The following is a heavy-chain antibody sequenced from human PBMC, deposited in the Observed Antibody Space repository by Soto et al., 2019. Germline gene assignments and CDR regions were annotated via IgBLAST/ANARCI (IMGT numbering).Heavy chain of an antibody. Sequence: SETLSLTCSVSGGSISSGYYYWSWIRQPPGKGLDWIGNIYYSGNTYYNTSLKSRVTISVYTSKNQFSLKLSSVTAADTAVYYCARQPRRDGYNLDYWGQGTLVTVSS. D-gene: IGHD5-12*01. CDR3: ARQPRRDGYNLDY. CDR1: GGSISSGYYY. J-gene: IGHJ4*02. CDR2: IYYSGNT. V-gene: IGHV4-39*01.